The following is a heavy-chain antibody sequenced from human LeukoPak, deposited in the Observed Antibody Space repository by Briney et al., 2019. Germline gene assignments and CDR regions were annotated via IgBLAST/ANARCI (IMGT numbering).Heavy chain of an antibody. CDR3: AREDASSSDY. CDR2: ISSSSSYI. J-gene: IGHJ4*02. D-gene: IGHD6-13*01. V-gene: IGHV3-21*01. CDR1: GFTFSSYS. Sequence: PGGSLRLSCAASGFTFSSYSMNWVRQAPGKGLEWVSFISSSSSYIHYADSVKGRFTISRDNAKNSLYLQMNSLRAEDTAVYYCAREDASSSDYWGQGTLVTVSS.